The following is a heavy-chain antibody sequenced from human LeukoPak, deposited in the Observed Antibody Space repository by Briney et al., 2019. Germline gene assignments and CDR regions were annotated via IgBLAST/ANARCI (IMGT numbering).Heavy chain of an antibody. CDR2: ISAYNGNT. CDR3: ARAPAAGYYAFDI. J-gene: IGHJ3*02. CDR1: GYTFTSYG. V-gene: IGHV1-18*01. D-gene: IGHD2-2*01. Sequence: GASVKVSCKASGYTFTSYGISWVRQAPGQGLEWVGWISAYNGNTIYAQKLQGRVTMTTDTSTRTAYMDLRSLRSDDTAVYYCARAPAAGYYAFDIWGQGTMVTVSS.